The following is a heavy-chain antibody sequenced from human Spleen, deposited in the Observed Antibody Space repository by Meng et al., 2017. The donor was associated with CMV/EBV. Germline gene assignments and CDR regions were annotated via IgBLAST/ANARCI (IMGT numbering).Heavy chain of an antibody. Sequence: ASVKVSCKASGYTFTGYYIHWVRQAPGQGLEWMGWMNPNSGDTNYAQKFQGRVTMTRDTSISTAYMELSRLSSDDTAVYYCARGGGSRAGASDVWGQGTTVTVSS. CDR1: GYTFTGYY. CDR2: MNPNSGDT. V-gene: IGHV1-2*02. D-gene: IGHD6-6*01. CDR3: ARGGGSRAGASDV. J-gene: IGHJ6*02.